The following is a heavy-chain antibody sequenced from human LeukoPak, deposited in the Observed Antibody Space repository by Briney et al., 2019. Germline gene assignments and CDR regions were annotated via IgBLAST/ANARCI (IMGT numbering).Heavy chain of an antibody. CDR3: ARVGGYSSGWYDSYYYYYMDV. D-gene: IGHD6-19*01. Sequence: PGGSLRLSCAASGFTFSSYSMNWDRQAPGKGLEWFSYISSSSSTIYYADSVKGRFTISRDNAKYSLYLQMNSPRAEDTAVYYCARVGGYSSGWYDSYYYYYMDVWGKGTTVTVSS. CDR2: ISSSSSTI. CDR1: GFTFSSYS. V-gene: IGHV3-48*01. J-gene: IGHJ6*03.